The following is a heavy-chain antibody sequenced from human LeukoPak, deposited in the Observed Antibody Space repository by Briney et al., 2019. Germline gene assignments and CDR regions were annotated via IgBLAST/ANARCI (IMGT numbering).Heavy chain of an antibody. Sequence: GGSLRLSCAATGFTFSSYSMNWVRQAPGKGLEWVSSISGSSSYIYYADSVKGRFTISRDIAKNTLYLQMNSLRAEDTAVYYCARDRYTAMVTHTFDYWGQGTLVTVSS. CDR3: ARDRYTAMVTHTFDY. CDR2: ISGSSSYI. CDR1: GFTFSSYS. V-gene: IGHV3-21*01. J-gene: IGHJ4*02. D-gene: IGHD5-18*01.